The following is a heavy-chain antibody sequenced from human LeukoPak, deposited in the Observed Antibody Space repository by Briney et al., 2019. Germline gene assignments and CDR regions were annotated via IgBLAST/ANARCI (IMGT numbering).Heavy chain of an antibody. CDR1: GFTFSSYA. D-gene: IGHD3-22*01. V-gene: IGHV3-30-3*01. J-gene: IGHJ4*02. CDR3: ARGGDGYYDY. Sequence: GGSLRLSCAASGFTFSSYAMHWVRQAPGKGLEWVAVISYDGSNKYYADAVKGRFTISRDNSKSTLYLQMNSLRAEDTAVYYCARGGDGYYDYWGQGTLVTVSS. CDR2: ISYDGSNK.